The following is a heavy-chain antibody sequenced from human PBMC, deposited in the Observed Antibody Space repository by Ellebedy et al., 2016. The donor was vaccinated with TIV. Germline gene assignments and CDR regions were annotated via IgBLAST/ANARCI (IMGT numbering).Heavy chain of an antibody. CDR3: ARDMYTGMELSDK. D-gene: IGHD5-18*01. V-gene: IGHV3-7*04. CDR1: GFSFGTFW. J-gene: IGHJ4*02. CDR2: IKEDGSDT. Sequence: GESLKISCTASGFSFGTFWMSWVRQAPGKGLEWVAKIKEDGSDTYYGDSVEGRFSISRDNAKNSLYLEMNSLRVGDTALYFCARDMYTGMELSDKWGQGTLVTVSS.